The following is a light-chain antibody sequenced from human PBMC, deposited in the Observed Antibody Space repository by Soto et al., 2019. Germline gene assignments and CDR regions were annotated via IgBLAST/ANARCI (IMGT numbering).Light chain of an antibody. V-gene: IGKV1-27*01. Sequence: DIQMTQSPSSLSASVGDRVTITCRARQGISNYLAWYQQKPWKFPNLLIYAASTLQSGVTSRFSGSGSGTEFTLNLSSLQPQDVATNFYDIYKSAPFTFGGGTKVQVK. CDR3: DIYKSAPFT. CDR1: QGISNY. J-gene: IGKJ4*01. CDR2: AAS.